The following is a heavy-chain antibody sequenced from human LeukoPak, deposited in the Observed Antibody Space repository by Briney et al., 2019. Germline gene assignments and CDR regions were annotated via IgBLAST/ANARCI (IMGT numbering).Heavy chain of an antibody. CDR3: ATEGGIAAAGTGVDFDY. D-gene: IGHD6-13*01. CDR2: IIPIFGTA. CDR1: GGTFSSYA. Sequence: SVKVSCKASGGTFSSYAISWVRQAPGQGLEWMGGIIPIFGTANYAQKFQGRVAITTDESTSTAYMELSSLRSEDTAVYYCATEGGIAAAGTGVDFDYWGQGTLVTVSS. J-gene: IGHJ4*02. V-gene: IGHV1-69*05.